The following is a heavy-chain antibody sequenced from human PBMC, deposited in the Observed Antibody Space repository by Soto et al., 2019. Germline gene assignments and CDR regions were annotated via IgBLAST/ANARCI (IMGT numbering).Heavy chain of an antibody. D-gene: IGHD2-15*01. Sequence: EVQLVESGGGLVKPGGSLRLSCAASGFTFSSYSMNWVRQAPGKGLEWVSSISSSSSYIYYADSVKGRFTISRDNAKNSLYLQRNSLRAEDTAVYYCARDGQKRGVVGDYWGQGTLVTVSS. CDR2: ISSSSSYI. CDR3: ARDGQKRGVVGDY. V-gene: IGHV3-21*01. J-gene: IGHJ4*02. CDR1: GFTFSSYS.